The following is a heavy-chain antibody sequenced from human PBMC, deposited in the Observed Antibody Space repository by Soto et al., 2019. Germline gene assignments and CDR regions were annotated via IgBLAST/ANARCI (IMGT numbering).Heavy chain of an antibody. J-gene: IGHJ4*02. CDR3: AKVPHYDFWSGLLVY. V-gene: IGHV3-23*01. Sequence: PGGSLRLSCAASGFTFSSYAMSWVRQAPGKGLEWVSAISGSGGSTYYADSVKGRFTISRDNSKNTLYLQMNSLRAEDTAVYYCAKVPHYDFWSGLLVYWGQGTRVTVSS. CDR2: ISGSGGST. CDR1: GFTFSSYA. D-gene: IGHD3-3*01.